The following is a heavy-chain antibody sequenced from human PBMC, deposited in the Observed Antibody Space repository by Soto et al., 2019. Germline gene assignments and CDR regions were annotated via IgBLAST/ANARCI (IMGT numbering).Heavy chain of an antibody. D-gene: IGHD2-2*01. V-gene: IGHV3-7*01. CDR1: GFTFSNYW. CDR3: VRAGHQGVY. J-gene: IGHJ4*02. Sequence: EVQLVESGGGLVQPGGSLRLSCAASGFTFSNYWMTWARQGPEKGLEWVAHISRDGSDQYYVDSVKGRFTVSRDNAKNSVYLQMNSLRAEDTAVYFCVRAGHQGVYWGMGPLVTVSS. CDR2: ISRDGSDQ.